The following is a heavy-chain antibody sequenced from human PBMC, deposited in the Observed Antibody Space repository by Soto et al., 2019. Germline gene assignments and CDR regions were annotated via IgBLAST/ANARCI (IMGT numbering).Heavy chain of an antibody. CDR2: ISAYNGNT. D-gene: IGHD2-21*02. V-gene: IGHV1-18*01. CDR1: GYTFNSYG. J-gene: IGHJ4*02. Sequence: GASVKVSCKASGYTFNSYGITWVRQAPGQGLEWMGWISAYNGNTDYAQKFQGRVTMTTDTSTTTAYMELRSLTSDDTAVYYCARGHDCGGDCYSPQFDYWGQGTLVTVSS. CDR3: ARGHDCGGDCYSPQFDY.